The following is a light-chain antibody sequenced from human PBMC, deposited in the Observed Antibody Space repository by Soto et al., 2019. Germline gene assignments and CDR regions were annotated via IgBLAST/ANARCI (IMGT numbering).Light chain of an antibody. CDR1: QDIRND. CDR3: HQISTIPWA. J-gene: IGKJ1*01. V-gene: IGKV1-6*01. CDR2: AAS. Sequence: AFRMTHSPSSLSASVGDRVTITCRASQDIRNDLGWYQQKPGKASRLLIYAASILQSGVPSRFSGSGSGTDFTLTISSLQAEDVAVYYCHQISTIPWAFGQRTKVDIK.